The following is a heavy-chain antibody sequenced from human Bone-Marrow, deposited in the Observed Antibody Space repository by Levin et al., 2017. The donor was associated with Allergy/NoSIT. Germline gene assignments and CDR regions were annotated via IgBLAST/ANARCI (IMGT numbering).Heavy chain of an antibody. CDR3: GRGAGWWDY. Sequence: ASETLSLTCAASGFTFTDYWMSWVRQAPGKGLEWVAGIKEDGSEIRYTDSVRGRFTISRDNAKNSLYLQMSALSAADTAVYYCGRGAGWWDYWGQGTLVTASS. V-gene: IGHV3-7*01. CDR1: GFTFTDYW. J-gene: IGHJ4*02. CDR2: IKEDGSEI. D-gene: IGHD2-15*01.